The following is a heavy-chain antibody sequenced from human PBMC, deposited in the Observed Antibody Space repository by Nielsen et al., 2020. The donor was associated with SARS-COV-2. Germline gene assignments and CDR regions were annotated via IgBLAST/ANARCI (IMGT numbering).Heavy chain of an antibody. V-gene: IGHV4-59*01. CDR3: ARGGYSSSWYLMGFDP. J-gene: IGHJ5*02. CDR2: IYYSGST. CDR1: GGSISSYY. D-gene: IGHD6-13*01. Sequence: SETLSLTCTVSGGSISSYYWSWIRQPPGKGLEWIGYIYYSGSTNYNPSLKSRVTISVDTSKNQFSLKLSSVTAADTAVYYCARGGYSSSWYLMGFDPWGQGTLVTVSS.